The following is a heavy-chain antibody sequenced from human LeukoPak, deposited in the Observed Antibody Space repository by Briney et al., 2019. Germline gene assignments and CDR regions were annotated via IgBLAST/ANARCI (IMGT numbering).Heavy chain of an antibody. Sequence: GASVKVSCKASGYTFTSYDINWVRQATGQGLELMGWMNPNSGNTGYAQKFQGRVTMTRNTSISTAYMELSSLRSEDTAVYYCARNPANDYGGNDQDYWGQGTLVTVSS. J-gene: IGHJ4*02. CDR1: GYTFTSYD. CDR2: MNPNSGNT. CDR3: ARNPANDYGGNDQDY. D-gene: IGHD4-23*01. V-gene: IGHV1-8*01.